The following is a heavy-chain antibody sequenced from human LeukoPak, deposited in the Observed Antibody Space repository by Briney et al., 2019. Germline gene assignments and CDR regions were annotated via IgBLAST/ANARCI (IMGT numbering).Heavy chain of an antibody. CDR2: INPNSGGT. Sequence: GASVKVSCKASGYTFTGYYMHWVRQAPGQGLEWMGWINPNSGGTNYAQRFQGRVTMTRDTSISTAYMELSRLRSDDTAVYYCARSPSGSKAAKYWGQGTLVTVSS. CDR1: GYTFTGYY. V-gene: IGHV1-2*02. D-gene: IGHD6-13*01. J-gene: IGHJ4*02. CDR3: ARSPSGSKAAKY.